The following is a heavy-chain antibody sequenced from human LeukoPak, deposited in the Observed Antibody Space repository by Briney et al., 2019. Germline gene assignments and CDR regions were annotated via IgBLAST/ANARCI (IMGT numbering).Heavy chain of an antibody. CDR3: AKTEYGSGSYSRVGWFDP. V-gene: IGHV3-23*01. Sequence: GGSLRLSCAASGFTFSAYAMSWVRRAPGKGLEWVSAASGSGGTTYYADSVMGRFTISRDNSKDTVYLQMNVLRAEDTAIYYCAKTEYGSGSYSRVGWFDPWGQGALVTVSS. J-gene: IGHJ5*02. CDR1: GFTFSAYA. CDR2: ASGSGGTT. D-gene: IGHD3-10*01.